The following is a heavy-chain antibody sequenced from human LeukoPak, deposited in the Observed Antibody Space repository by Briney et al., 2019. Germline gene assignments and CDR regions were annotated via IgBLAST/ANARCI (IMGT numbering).Heavy chain of an antibody. D-gene: IGHD6-19*01. CDR1: GGSISNYY. V-gene: IGHV4-59*01. Sequence: SETLSLTCTVSGGSISNYYWSWIRQPPGKGLEWIGCLYHSGSTNYNPSLKSRVTTSVDTSKNQFSLRPSSVTAADTAVYYCASTQQWLAFDYWGQGILVTVSS. J-gene: IGHJ4*02. CDR3: ASTQQWLAFDY. CDR2: LYHSGST.